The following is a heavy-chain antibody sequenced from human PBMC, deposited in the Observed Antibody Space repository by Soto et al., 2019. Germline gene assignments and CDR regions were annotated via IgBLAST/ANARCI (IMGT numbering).Heavy chain of an antibody. CDR3: AGGRIVVAGSSAYYSMDV. CDR1: GGNPSNSA. D-gene: IGHD6-19*01. V-gene: IGHV1-69*01. Sequence: QVHLLLQSGAEVKKPGSSVKVACKASGGNPSNSAISWVRQAPGQGLEWMGGIIPVFGIISHAQNFQGRVTITADESTSTAYMELSSLRSEDTAGYFCAGGRIVVAGSSAYYSMDVWGQGTTVTVSS. CDR2: IIPVFGII. J-gene: IGHJ6*02.